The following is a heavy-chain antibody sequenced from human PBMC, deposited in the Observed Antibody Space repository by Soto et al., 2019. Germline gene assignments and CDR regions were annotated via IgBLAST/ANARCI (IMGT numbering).Heavy chain of an antibody. J-gene: IGHJ4*02. CDR3: ARGRYDYSPFDY. V-gene: IGHV3-33*01. D-gene: IGHD3-3*01. CDR1: GFTFSSYG. Sequence: ESGGGVVQPGRSLRLSCAASGFTFSSYGMHWVRQAPGKGLEWVAIIWNDGSNKYYADSVKGRFTISRDDSKNTLYLQMNSLRAEDTAVYYCARGRYDYSPFDYWGQGTLVTVSS. CDR2: IWNDGSNK.